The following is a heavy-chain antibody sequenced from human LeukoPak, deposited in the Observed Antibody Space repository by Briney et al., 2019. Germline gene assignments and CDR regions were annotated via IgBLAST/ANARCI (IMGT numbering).Heavy chain of an antibody. V-gene: IGHV3-49*04. CDR1: GFTFGDYA. D-gene: IGHD2-2*02. Sequence: GSLRLSCTASGFTFGDYAMSWVRQAPGKGLEWVGFIRSKAYGGTTEYAASVKGRFTISRDDSKSIAYLQMNSLKTEDTAVYYCTRDGDCSSTSCYTREAFDIWGQGTMVTVSS. CDR2: IRSKAYGGTT. J-gene: IGHJ3*02. CDR3: TRDGDCSSTSCYTREAFDI.